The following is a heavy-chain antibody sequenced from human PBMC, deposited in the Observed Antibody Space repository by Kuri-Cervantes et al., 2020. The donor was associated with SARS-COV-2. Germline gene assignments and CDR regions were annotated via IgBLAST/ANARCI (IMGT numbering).Heavy chain of an antibody. CDR3: YACGSTDCYNYCCCGFGV. Sequence: GGSLRLSCAASGFTFSNNYMDWVRQAPGKGLEWVGRIGNEVNSYTTEYAASVNGRFTISRADSHNSLFLQINSLNSEETAVYYWYACGSTDCYNYCCCGFGVWGQGTTVTVSS. CDR1: GFTFSNNY. J-gene: IGHJ6*02. D-gene: IGHD5-24*01. V-gene: IGHV3-72*01. CDR2: IGNEVNSYTT.